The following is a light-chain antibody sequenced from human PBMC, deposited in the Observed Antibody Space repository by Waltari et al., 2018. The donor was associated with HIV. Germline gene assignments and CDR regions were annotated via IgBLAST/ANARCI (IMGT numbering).Light chain of an antibody. CDR3: ATWEHRLNGPI. J-gene: IGLJ2*01. V-gene: IGLV1-44*01. Sequence: QSVLTQPPSASGTPGQRVTISCSGGSSNIGTYSVNWYQQVPGTAPQLLIYNNNRCPSGVPDRFSGSKSGTSASLAISGLQAEDEADYYCATWEHRLNGPIFGGGTRLTVL. CDR2: NNN. CDR1: SSNIGTYS.